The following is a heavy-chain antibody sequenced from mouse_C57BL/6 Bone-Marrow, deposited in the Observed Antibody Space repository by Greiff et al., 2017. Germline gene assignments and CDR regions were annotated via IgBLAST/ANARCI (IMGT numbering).Heavy chain of an antibody. CDR1: GFDIKDDY. CDR3: TTTWDGVDY. Sequence: EVQLQQSGAELVRPGASVKLSCTASGFDIKDDYMHWVKQRPEQGLEWIGWIDPENGDTEYASKFQGKATITADTSSNTAYLQLSSLTSEDTAVYCCTTTWDGVDYWGQGTTLTVSS. D-gene: IGHD4-1*01. V-gene: IGHV14-4*01. J-gene: IGHJ2*01. CDR2: IDPENGDT.